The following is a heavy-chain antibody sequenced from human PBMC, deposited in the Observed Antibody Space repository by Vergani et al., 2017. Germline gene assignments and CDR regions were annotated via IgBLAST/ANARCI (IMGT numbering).Heavy chain of an antibody. CDR3: SAQTQSCHDY. CDR1: GFVFSESP. V-gene: IGHV3-73*01. D-gene: IGHD3-10*01. CDR2: IRRRSEHYAT. Sequence: EVQLVESGGGWAQPGGSLRLSCAASGFVFSESPIHWVRQVPGKGLEWLGHIRRRSEHYATAYGPSLIGRATISRDDSTSTAYLQLSSLGTDDTAIYFCSAQTQSCHDYWGQGTLVAVSS. J-gene: IGHJ4*02.